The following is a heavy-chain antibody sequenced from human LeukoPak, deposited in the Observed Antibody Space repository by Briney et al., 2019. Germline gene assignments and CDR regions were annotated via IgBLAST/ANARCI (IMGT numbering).Heavy chain of an antibody. Sequence: SVKVSFKASGGTFSSYNISWVRQAPGQGLEWMGRIIPILGIANYAQKFQGRVTITADKSTSTAYMELSSLRSEDTAVYYCARERGDYVSLNFDYWGQGTLVTVSS. D-gene: IGHD2-21*02. V-gene: IGHV1-69*04. CDR3: ARERGDYVSLNFDY. J-gene: IGHJ4*02. CDR2: IIPILGIA. CDR1: GGTFSSYN.